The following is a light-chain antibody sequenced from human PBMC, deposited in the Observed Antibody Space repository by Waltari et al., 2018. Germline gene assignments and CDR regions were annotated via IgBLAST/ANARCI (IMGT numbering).Light chain of an antibody. CDR1: QRVSHSH. CDR3: QQYGSSPLT. J-gene: IGKJ4*01. Sequence: DIVLTQSPGTLPLSPGERAPPSRRATQRVSHSHLTWYQQKPGQPPRLLISGASSRAPGIPDRFSASGSGTDFTLTISRLEPEDFAVYYCQQYGSSPLTFGGGTKVEIK. V-gene: IGKV3-20*01. CDR2: GAS.